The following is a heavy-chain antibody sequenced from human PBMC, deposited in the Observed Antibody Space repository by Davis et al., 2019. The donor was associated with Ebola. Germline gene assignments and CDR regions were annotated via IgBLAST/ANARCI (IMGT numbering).Heavy chain of an antibody. CDR1: GFTFSSYS. Sequence: GGSLRLSCAASGFTFSSYSMNWVRQAPGKGLEWVSYISSSSSTIYYADSVKGRFIISRDNSKNTLYLQMNSLRPEDTAVYYCARDSDDYSFDYWGQGTLVTVSS. CDR3: ARDSDDYSFDY. CDR2: ISSSSSTI. J-gene: IGHJ4*02. V-gene: IGHV3-48*04. D-gene: IGHD4-11*01.